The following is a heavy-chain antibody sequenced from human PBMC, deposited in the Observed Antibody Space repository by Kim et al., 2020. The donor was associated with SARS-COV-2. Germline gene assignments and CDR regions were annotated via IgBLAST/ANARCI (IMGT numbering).Heavy chain of an antibody. J-gene: IGHJ6*02. CDR1: GFTFDDYA. CDR3: AGWSYYGMDV. CDR2: ITWNSGSI. V-gene: IGHV3-9*01. Sequence: GGSLRLSCAASGFTFDDYAMEWVRQAPGKGLEWVAGITWNSGSIGYAVSVKGRFAISRDNAKNSLYLQMNSLRTEDTALYYCAGWSYYGMDVWGQGTTVTVSS. D-gene: IGHD6-19*01.